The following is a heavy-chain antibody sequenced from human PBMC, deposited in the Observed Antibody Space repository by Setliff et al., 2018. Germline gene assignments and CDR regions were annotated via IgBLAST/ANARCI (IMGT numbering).Heavy chain of an antibody. CDR1: GYTFTGHY. CDR3: VRGPGPRVVVAMPFDH. V-gene: IGHV1-2*02. J-gene: IGHJ4*02. CDR2: INPDSGDT. D-gene: IGHD3-22*01. Sequence: GASVKVSCKASGYTFTGHYIHWVRQAPGQGLVWMGWINPDSGDTHSPQNFQGRVRMTRDTSMSTVYMELTRLTSDDTAVYYCVRGPGPRVVVAMPFDHWGQGALVTVSS.